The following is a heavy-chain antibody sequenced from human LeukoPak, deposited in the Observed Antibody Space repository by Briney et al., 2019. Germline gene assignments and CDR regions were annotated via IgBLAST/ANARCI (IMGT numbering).Heavy chain of an antibody. J-gene: IGHJ3*02. V-gene: IGHV4-59*01. Sequence: PSETLSLTCTVSGGSISSYYWNRIQQPPGKGLEWIGYIYYSGSTNYNPSLKSRVTISVDTSKNQFSLKLSSVTAADTAVYYCAGRLWRRDGYNLSAFDIWGQGTMVTVSS. CDR1: GGSISSYY. D-gene: IGHD5-24*01. CDR3: AGRLWRRDGYNLSAFDI. CDR2: IYYSGST.